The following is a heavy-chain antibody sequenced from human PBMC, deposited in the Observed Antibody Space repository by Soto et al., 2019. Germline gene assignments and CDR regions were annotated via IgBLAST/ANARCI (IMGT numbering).Heavy chain of an antibody. D-gene: IGHD2-21*01. CDR1: GGSISSGY. Sequence: PSETLSLTCSVSGGSISSGYWTWIRHPPGKGLEWIGFIHYSGSTNYNPSLKSRVTMSVDTSKNHFSLKLTSVNAADTAVYYCTRGGDAYKNGHWGQGTLVTVS. V-gene: IGHV4-59*01. CDR3: TRGGDAYKNGH. J-gene: IGHJ4*02. CDR2: IHYSGST.